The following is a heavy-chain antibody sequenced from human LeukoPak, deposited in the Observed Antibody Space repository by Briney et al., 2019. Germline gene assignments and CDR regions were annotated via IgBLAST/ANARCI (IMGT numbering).Heavy chain of an antibody. CDR2: IYGGGST. CDR1: GLSVSSNF. V-gene: IGHV3-53*05. J-gene: IGHJ4*02. Sequence: GGSLRLSCAATGLSVSSNFMSWVRQAPGKGLEWVSVIYGGGSTYYADSVKGRFTISRDNSKNTLYLQMNSLRAEDTAVYYCARDGSWDYYDSSGYLLDYWGQGTLVTVSS. D-gene: IGHD3-22*01. CDR3: ARDGSWDYYDSSGYLLDY.